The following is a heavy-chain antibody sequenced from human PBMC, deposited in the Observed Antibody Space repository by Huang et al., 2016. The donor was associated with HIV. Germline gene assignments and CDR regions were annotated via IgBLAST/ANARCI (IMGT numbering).Heavy chain of an antibody. CDR2: IRYDGNND. CDR3: VKERGSSRARSSFDF. Sequence: QVRLGESGGGVVQPGASLTLSCSASGFPFSAYGMDWVRQAPGKGVGWVSFIRYDGNNDYLIGAVKGRFTISRDKSNNTLYLRMNSLRPEDTAVYYCVKERGSSRARSSFDFWGQGTSVIVSS. J-gene: IGHJ3*01. D-gene: IGHD6-13*01. CDR1: GFPFSAYG. V-gene: IGHV3-30*02.